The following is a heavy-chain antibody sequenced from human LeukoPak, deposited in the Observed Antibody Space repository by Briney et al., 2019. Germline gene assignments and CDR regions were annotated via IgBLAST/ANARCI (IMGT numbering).Heavy chain of an antibody. CDR2: ISSSSTI. V-gene: IGHV3-48*01. D-gene: IGHD3-9*01. Sequence: GGSLRLSCAASGFTFSSYSMNWVRQAPGKGLEWVSYISSSSTIYYAGSVKGRFTISRDNAKNSLYLQMNSLRAEDTAVYYCARGEYYDILTGLYYYYYGMDVWGQGTTVTVSS. CDR3: ARGEYYDILTGLYYYYYGMDV. J-gene: IGHJ6*02. CDR1: GFTFSSYS.